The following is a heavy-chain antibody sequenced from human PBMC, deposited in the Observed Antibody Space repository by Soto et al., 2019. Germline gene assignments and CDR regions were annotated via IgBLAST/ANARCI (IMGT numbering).Heavy chain of an antibody. J-gene: IGHJ4*02. CDR3: AREDSIIIPAVSDF. Sequence: GGSLRLSCTVSGFAFNNYGINWVRQAPGKGLEWVSSISKSDYTYYSDSVKGRFAISRDNARSSVSLQMNTLRVEDTAVYYCAREDSIIIPAVSDFWGQGTLVTVSS. CDR2: ISKSDYT. V-gene: IGHV3-21*01. D-gene: IGHD2-2*01. CDR1: GFAFNNYG.